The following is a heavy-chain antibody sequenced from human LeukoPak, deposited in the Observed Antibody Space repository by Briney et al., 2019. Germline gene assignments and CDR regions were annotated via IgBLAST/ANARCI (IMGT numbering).Heavy chain of an antibody. D-gene: IGHD3-22*01. J-gene: IGHJ5*02. CDR1: GGSISSPY. CDR2: IYYSGST. V-gene: IGHV4-59*11. Sequence: SETLSLTCTVSGGSISSPYWSWIRQPPGKGLDWIGYIYYSGSTNSNPSLKSRVTISVDTSKNQFSLKLSSVTAADTAVYYCARSYGDYYDSSGYYSAWGQGTLVTVSS. CDR3: ARSYGDYYDSSGYYSA.